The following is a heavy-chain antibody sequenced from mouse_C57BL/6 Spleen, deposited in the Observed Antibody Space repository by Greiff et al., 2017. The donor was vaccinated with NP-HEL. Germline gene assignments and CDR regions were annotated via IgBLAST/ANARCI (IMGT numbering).Heavy chain of an antibody. Sequence: VQLQQSGAELVKPGASVKISCKASGYAFSSYWMNWVKQRPGKGLEWIGQIYPGDGDTNYNGKFKGKATLTADKSSSTAYMQLSSLTSEDSAVYFGASRELVPRHYAKDYWGQGTSVTVSS. D-gene: IGHD4-1*01. V-gene: IGHV1-80*01. CDR1: GYAFSSYW. CDR3: ASRELVPRHYAKDY. J-gene: IGHJ4*01. CDR2: IYPGDGDT.